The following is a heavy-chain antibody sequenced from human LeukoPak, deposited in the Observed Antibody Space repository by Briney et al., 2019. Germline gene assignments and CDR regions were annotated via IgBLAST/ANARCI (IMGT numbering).Heavy chain of an antibody. D-gene: IGHD1-14*01. J-gene: IGHJ4*02. CDR2: IYPGDSDT. CDR3: ARSLTGVGGYFDY. Sequence: GESLQISCNGSGYSFTSYWIGWVRQLPGKGLEWMGIIYPGDSDTRYSPSFQGQVTISADKSISTAYLQWSSLKASDTAMYYCARSLTGVGGYFDYWGQGTLVTVSS. CDR1: GYSFTSYW. V-gene: IGHV5-51*01.